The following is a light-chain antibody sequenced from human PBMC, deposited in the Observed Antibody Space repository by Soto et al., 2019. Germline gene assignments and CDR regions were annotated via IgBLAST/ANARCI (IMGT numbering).Light chain of an antibody. Sequence: DIQMTQSPSSLSASVGDRATISCRASQSISSYLNGYQQKPGKAPKLLIFDASSLETRVQSRFSGSGSGTEFTLTSSSLQPDDFATYDCQQFNSYSWTFGQGTKVDIK. CDR3: QQFNSYSWT. J-gene: IGKJ1*01. CDR2: DAS. CDR1: QSISSY. V-gene: IGKV1-5*01.